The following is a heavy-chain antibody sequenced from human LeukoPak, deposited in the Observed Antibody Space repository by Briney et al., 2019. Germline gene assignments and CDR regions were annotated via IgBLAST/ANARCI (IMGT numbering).Heavy chain of an antibody. V-gene: IGHV1-24*01. J-gene: IGHJ5*02. CDR3: ATVGFLSGYYLVT. D-gene: IGHD3-3*01. Sequence: ASVKVSCKVSGYTLTELSMHWLRQAPGKGLEWMGGFDPEDGETIYAQKFQGRVTMTEDTSTDTAYMELSSLRSEDTAVYYCATVGFLSGYYLVTWGQRTLVTVSS. CDR1: GYTLTELS. CDR2: FDPEDGET.